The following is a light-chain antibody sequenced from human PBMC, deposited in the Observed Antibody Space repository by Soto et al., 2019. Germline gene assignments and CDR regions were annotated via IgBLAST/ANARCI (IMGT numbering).Light chain of an antibody. Sequence: DIQRTQSRSCLSASVGDRVTVPCQSSQNIKNYLHWYQQKPGRAPKLLIYDASNLEAGVPSRFRGSGSGTDFTLTISSLQPEDFATYYCQQSYITPRTFGQGTKVDIK. CDR1: QNIKNY. CDR2: DAS. CDR3: QQSYITPRT. V-gene: IGKV1-39*01. J-gene: IGKJ1*01.